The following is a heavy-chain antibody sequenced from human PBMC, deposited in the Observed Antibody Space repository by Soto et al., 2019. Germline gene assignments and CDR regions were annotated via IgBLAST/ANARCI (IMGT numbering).Heavy chain of an antibody. V-gene: IGHV1-2*02. CDR1: GYTFTGYY. CDR3: ARVKVVVAASSYYFDY. Sequence: QVQLVQSGAAVKKPGASVKVSCKASGYTFTGYYMHWVRQAPGQGLEWMGWINPNSGGTNYAQKFQGRVTMTRDTSISTAYMELSRLRSDDTAVYYCARVKVVVAASSYYFDYWGQGTLVTVSS. CDR2: INPNSGGT. J-gene: IGHJ4*02. D-gene: IGHD2-15*01.